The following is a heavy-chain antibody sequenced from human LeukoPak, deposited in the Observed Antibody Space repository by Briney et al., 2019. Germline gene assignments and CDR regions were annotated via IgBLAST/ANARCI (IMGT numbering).Heavy chain of an antibody. CDR1: GGSFSGYY. D-gene: IGHD3-10*01. CDR2: INHSGST. Sequence: SETLSLTCAVYGGSFSGYYWSWIRQPPGKGLEWIGEINHSGSTNYNPSLKSRVTISVDTSKNQFSLKLSSVTAADTAVYYCARGQFNSLLWFGELLYKDNWFDPWGQGTLLTVSS. J-gene: IGHJ5*02. CDR3: ARGQFNSLLWFGELLYKDNWFDP. V-gene: IGHV4-34*01.